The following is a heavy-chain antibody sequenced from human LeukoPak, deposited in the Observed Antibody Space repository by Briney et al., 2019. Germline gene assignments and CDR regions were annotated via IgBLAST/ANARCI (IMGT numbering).Heavy chain of an antibody. CDR2: INSDGSGT. CDR1: GFTFSSYA. CDR3: ARICSSTDCLIPD. Sequence: PGGSLRLSWAASGFTFSSYAMSWVRQAPGKGLVWISRINSDGSGTNYADFVKGRFTISRDNAKNTVYLQINSLRDEDTAVYYCARICSSTDCLIPDWGQGTLVTVSS. V-gene: IGHV3-74*01. J-gene: IGHJ4*02. D-gene: IGHD2-2*01.